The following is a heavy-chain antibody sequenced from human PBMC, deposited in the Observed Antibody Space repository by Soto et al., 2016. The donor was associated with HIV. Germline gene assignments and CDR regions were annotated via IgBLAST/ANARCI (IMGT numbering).Heavy chain of an antibody. D-gene: IGHD5-12*01. Sequence: QVQLQESGPGLVKPSGTLSLTCAVSGGSITNRNWWSWVRQPPGKGLEWVGEIYQSKNTKYNPSLKSRVTISLEKSKKQFSLNLSSVTAADTAVYYCARRHSGYALGHAFDIWAKGQWSRLF. V-gene: IGHV4-4*02. CDR1: GGSITNRNW. CDR2: IYQSKNT. J-gene: IGHJ3*02. CDR3: ARRHSGYALGHAFDI.